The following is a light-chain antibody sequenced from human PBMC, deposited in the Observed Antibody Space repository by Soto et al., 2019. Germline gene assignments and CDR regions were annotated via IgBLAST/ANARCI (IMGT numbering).Light chain of an antibody. CDR3: QQRSNWPPT. J-gene: IGKJ5*01. V-gene: IGKV3-11*01. Sequence: EIVLTQSPATLSLSPGERATLSCRAGQSVSSYLAWYQQKPGQAPRLLIYDASNRATGIPARFSGSGSGTDFTLTISSLEPEDFATYYCQQRSNWPPTFGQGTRLEIQ. CDR2: DAS. CDR1: QSVSSY.